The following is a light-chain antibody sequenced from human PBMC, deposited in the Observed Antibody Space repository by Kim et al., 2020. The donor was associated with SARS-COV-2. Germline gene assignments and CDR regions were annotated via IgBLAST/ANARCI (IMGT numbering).Light chain of an antibody. J-gene: IGKJ1*01. CDR2: GAS. V-gene: IGKV3-20*01. CDR1: QSVTSNS. CDR3: QQAAASRT. Sequence: IVLTQSPGTLSLSPGERATLSCRASQSVTSNSLAWYQQKPGQAPRLLIYGASSRATGIPDRFSGSGSGTDFTLTISRLEPKDFAVYYCQQAAASRTFGQGTKVDIK.